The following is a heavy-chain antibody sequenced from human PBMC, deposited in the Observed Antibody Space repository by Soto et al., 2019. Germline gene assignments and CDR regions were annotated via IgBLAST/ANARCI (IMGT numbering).Heavy chain of an antibody. V-gene: IGHV1-46*01. Sequence: QVQLVQSGPEVKEPGASVRLSCEASGYTFTGHYLYWVRQAPGQGLEWMGIINPSDGSTTYAQKFECRVTMPRHPSTSSVYLELSSLRYEDTAVYYCVRGSKNWLWHFDLWGRGTLLSIAS. D-gene: IGHD3-10*01. CDR3: VRGSKNWLWHFDL. CDR2: INPSDGST. CDR1: GYTFTGHY. J-gene: IGHJ2*01.